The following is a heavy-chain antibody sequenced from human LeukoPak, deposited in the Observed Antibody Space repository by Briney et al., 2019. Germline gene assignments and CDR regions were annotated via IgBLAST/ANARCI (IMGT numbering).Heavy chain of an antibody. CDR2: INSDGSST. CDR3: AKDARRYSGWYFFDH. D-gene: IGHD6-19*01. V-gene: IGHV3-74*01. J-gene: IGHJ4*02. CDR1: GFTFSSYW. Sequence: TGGSLRLSCAASGFTFSSYWMHWVRQAPGKGLVWVSRINSDGSSTSYADSVKGRFTISRDNSRNTLYLQMNSLRVDDTAVYYCAKDARRYSGWYFFDHWGQGTLVTVSS.